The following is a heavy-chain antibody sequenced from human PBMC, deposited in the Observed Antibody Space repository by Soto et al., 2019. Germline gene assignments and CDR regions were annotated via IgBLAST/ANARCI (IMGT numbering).Heavy chain of an antibody. Sequence: GASVKVSCKASGYTFTSYAMHWVRQAPGQRLEWMGWINAGNGNTKYSQKFQGRVTITRDTSASTAYMELSSLRSEDTAVYYCARTYCSSTSCYHYYYYGMDVWGQGTTVTVSS. CDR2: INAGNGNT. CDR3: ARTYCSSTSCYHYYYYGMDV. D-gene: IGHD2-2*01. CDR1: GYTFTSYA. V-gene: IGHV1-3*01. J-gene: IGHJ6*02.